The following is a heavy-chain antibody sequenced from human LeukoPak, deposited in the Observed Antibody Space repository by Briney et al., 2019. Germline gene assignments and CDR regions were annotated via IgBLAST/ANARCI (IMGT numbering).Heavy chain of an antibody. V-gene: IGHV3-48*01. Sequence: GGSLRLSCAASGFTFSSYSMNWVRQAPGKGLEWVSYISSSSSTIYYADSVKGRFTISRDNAKNSLYLQMNSLRAEDTAVYYCARGSSTYYYGSGVDYWGQGTLVTVSS. D-gene: IGHD3-10*01. J-gene: IGHJ4*02. CDR3: ARGSSTYYYGSGVDY. CDR1: GFTFSSYS. CDR2: ISSSSSTI.